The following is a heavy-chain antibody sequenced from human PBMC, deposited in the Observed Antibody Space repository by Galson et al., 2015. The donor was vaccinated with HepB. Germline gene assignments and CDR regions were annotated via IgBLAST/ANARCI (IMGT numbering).Heavy chain of an antibody. CDR3: AKEVIPYGDYNHSYGIDV. CDR2: IRYDGSNK. V-gene: IGHV3-30*02. Sequence: SLRLSCAASGFTFSGYAMHWVRQAPGKGLQWVAFIRYDGSNKYYADSVKGRFTISRDNSKNTLFLQMNSLRAEDTAVYYCAKEVIPYGDYNHSYGIDVWGQGTTVTVSS. D-gene: IGHD4-17*01. CDR1: GFTFSGYA. J-gene: IGHJ6*02.